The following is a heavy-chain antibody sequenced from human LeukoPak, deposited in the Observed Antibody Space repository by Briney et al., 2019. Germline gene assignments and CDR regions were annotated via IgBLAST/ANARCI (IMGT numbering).Heavy chain of an antibody. Sequence: SETLSLTCTVSGGSISSSGYYWGWIRQPPGRGLEWIASIYYSGSTYYNPSLKSRVTISVDTSKNQLSLKLSSLAAADTAVYYCARHGYSGSYYGLSWFDPWGQGTLVTVSS. CDR3: ARHGYSGSYYGLSWFDP. V-gene: IGHV4-39*01. CDR2: IYYSGST. D-gene: IGHD1-26*01. CDR1: GGSISSSGYY. J-gene: IGHJ5*02.